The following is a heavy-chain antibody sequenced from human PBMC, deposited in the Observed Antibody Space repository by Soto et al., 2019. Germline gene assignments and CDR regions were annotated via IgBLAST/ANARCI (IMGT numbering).Heavy chain of an antibody. Sequence: SVKVSCKASGYTFTSYGISWVRQAPGQGLEWMGGIIPIFGTANYAQKFQGRVTITADKSTSTAYMELSSLRSEDTAVYYCARDKEGVVINLAYYGMDVWGQGTTVTVSS. V-gene: IGHV1-69*06. CDR2: IIPIFGTA. CDR3: ARDKEGVVINLAYYGMDV. CDR1: GYTFTSYG. J-gene: IGHJ6*02. D-gene: IGHD3-22*01.